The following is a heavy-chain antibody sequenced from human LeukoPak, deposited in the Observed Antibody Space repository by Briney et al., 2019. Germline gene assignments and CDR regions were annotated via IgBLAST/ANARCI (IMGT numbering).Heavy chain of an antibody. CDR1: GFTFTNYW. CDR3: ARLREIPVFGVVTKSTSYFDY. V-gene: IGHV3-7*01. Sequence: GGSLRLSCAASGFTFTNYWLSGVRQAPGKGLELVANINQDRSEKYYVDSVKCRFTVCRDNAKNSLYLQMNSLRAEDTAVYYCARLREIPVFGVVTKSTSYFDYWGQGTLVTVSS. J-gene: IGHJ4*02. D-gene: IGHD3-3*01. CDR2: INQDRSEK.